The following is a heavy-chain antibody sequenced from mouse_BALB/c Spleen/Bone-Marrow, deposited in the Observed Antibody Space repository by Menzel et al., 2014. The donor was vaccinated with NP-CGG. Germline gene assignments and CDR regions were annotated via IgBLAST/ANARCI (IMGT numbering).Heavy chain of an antibody. J-gene: IGHJ3*01. CDR3: TRGLRAWFAY. V-gene: IGHV1S81*02. CDR2: INPSNGGT. CDR1: GYTFTSYY. Sequence: QVQLQQSGAELVKPGASVKLSCKASGYTFTSYYMYWVKQRPGQGLEWIGGINPSNGGTNLNEKFKSKATLTVDKSSSTAYMQLSSLTSEDSAVYYCTRGLRAWFAYWGQGTLVTASA. D-gene: IGHD3-1*01.